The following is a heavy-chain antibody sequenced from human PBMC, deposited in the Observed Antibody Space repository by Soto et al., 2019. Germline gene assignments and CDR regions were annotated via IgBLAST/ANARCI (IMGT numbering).Heavy chain of an antibody. Sequence: QITLKESGPTLVKPTQTLTLTCTFSGFSLSTSGVGVGWIRQPPGKALEWLALMYWDDDKRYSPSLKSRLTLTKDTSKNQVVLTMTNMDPVDTATYYCAHSPVLVVTAGWFDPWGQGTLVTVSS. CDR1: GFSLSTSGVG. D-gene: IGHD2-21*02. CDR3: AHSPVLVVTAGWFDP. J-gene: IGHJ5*02. CDR2: MYWDDDK. V-gene: IGHV2-5*02.